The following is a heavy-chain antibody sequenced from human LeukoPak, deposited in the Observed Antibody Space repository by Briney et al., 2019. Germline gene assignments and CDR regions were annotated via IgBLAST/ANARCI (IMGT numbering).Heavy chain of an antibody. CDR2: INQDGSEK. D-gene: IGHD7-27*01. J-gene: IGHJ4*02. Sequence: GGSLRLSCAASGFTFSTYWMSWVRQAPGKGLEWVANINQDGSEKYSADSVKGRFTISRDNAKNSLYLQMNSLRAEDTAVYYCARDKLTGDSHFDSWGQGTLVTVSS. CDR3: ARDKLTGDSHFDS. CDR1: GFTFSTYW. V-gene: IGHV3-7*01.